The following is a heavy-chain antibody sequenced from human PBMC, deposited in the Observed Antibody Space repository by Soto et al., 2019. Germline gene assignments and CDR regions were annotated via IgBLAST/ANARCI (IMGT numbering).Heavy chain of an antibody. D-gene: IGHD1-1*01. CDR1: DQSMSKDLW. J-gene: IGHJ4*02. V-gene: IGHV4-4*02. CDR2: VHHTKGA. Sequence: SEALSLTCVGSDQSMSKDLWGYWVRQNTGKGLEGIGEVHHTKGALYTPALRSRVPVSADLFHSKIFLEVRALGVADTAVYYCARAGFWNLDSWGQGTPVTVSS. CDR3: ARAGFWNLDS.